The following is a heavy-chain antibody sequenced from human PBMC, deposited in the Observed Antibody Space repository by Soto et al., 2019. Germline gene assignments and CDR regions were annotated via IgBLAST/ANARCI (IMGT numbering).Heavy chain of an antibody. V-gene: IGHV3-23*01. D-gene: IGHD3-10*01. CDR3: AHPRGFGVFDAYDN. Sequence: EVQLLESGGGLVQPGGSLRLSCAASGFTFSTYAMSWVRQAPGKGLVWVSAISGSGGSTFYADSVKGRFTISRDNSMNTLYLQMNSLRTENTAVYYCAHPRGFGVFDAYDNWGQGTMVTVSS. CDR1: GFTFSTYA. CDR2: ISGSGGST. J-gene: IGHJ3*02.